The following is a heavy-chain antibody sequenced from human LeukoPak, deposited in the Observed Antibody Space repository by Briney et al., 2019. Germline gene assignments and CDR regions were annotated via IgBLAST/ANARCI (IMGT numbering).Heavy chain of an antibody. Sequence: GGSLRLSCAASGFTVSSNYMSWVRQAPGKGLEWVSVIYSGGTTYYADSVKGRFTISRDNAKNSLSLQMNSLRADDAAVYYCARASSKQLAGYLPDGFDIWGQGTMVTVSS. CDR3: ARASSKQLAGYLPDGFDI. D-gene: IGHD3-9*01. CDR2: IYSGGTT. CDR1: GFTVSSNY. J-gene: IGHJ3*02. V-gene: IGHV3-66*01.